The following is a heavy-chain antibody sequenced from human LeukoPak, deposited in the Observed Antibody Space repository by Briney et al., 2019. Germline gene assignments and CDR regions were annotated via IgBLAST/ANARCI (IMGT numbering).Heavy chain of an antibody. V-gene: IGHV3-7*04. J-gene: IGHJ5*02. CDR3: AVDKGYNRFDP. CDR2: MNEDGSVK. CDR1: GFTFRSYR. Sequence: GGSLRLSCAASGFTFRSYRMSWVRQAPGKGLEWVANMNEDGSVKNYVVSVKGRFTISRDNAKNSLYLQMNSLRAEDTAVYYCAVDKGYNRFDPWGQGTLVTVPS.